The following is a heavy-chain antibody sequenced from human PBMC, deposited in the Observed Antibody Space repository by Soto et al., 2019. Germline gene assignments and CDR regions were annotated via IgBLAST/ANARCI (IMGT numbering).Heavy chain of an antibody. CDR1: GFTFSSYA. Sequence: PGGSLRLSCAASGFTFSSYAMTWVRQAPGKGLEWVSVISGSGDNTYYADSVKGRFTISRDNAKNTLFLQMNSLRAEDTAVYYCAKDVRVGITPYFDYWGQGTLVTVSS. CDR2: ISGSGDNT. D-gene: IGHD1-26*01. J-gene: IGHJ4*02. V-gene: IGHV3-23*01. CDR3: AKDVRVGITPYFDY.